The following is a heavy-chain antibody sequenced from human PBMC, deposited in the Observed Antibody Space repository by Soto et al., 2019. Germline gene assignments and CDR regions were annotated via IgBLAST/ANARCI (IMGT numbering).Heavy chain of an antibody. Sequence: SETLSLTCTVSGGSISNYYWSWFPQPPGKGLEWIGYIYYSGSTNYNPSLKSRVTISVDTSKNQFSLKLSSVTAADTAVYYCARGQIAAAGPTWIDYWGQGTLVTVSS. CDR2: IYYSGST. CDR1: GGSISNYY. J-gene: IGHJ4*02. CDR3: ARGQIAAAGPTWIDY. V-gene: IGHV4-59*01. D-gene: IGHD6-13*01.